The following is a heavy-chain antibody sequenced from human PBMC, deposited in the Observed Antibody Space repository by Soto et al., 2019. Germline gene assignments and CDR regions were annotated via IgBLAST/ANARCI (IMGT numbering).Heavy chain of an antibody. V-gene: IGHV4-30-2*01. CDR3: ARTMTTSGWFDP. CDR1: GGPITSGGYS. Sequence: KPGETLSLTCADSGGPITSGGYSWSWIRRPPGKGLEWIGYIDHSGGTYYNPALKSRNTLSIDRTKKEFSLKLKSVTAADTAVYFCARTMTTSGWFDPWGQGTLVTVSS. CDR2: IDHSGGT. J-gene: IGHJ5*02. D-gene: IGHD4-17*01.